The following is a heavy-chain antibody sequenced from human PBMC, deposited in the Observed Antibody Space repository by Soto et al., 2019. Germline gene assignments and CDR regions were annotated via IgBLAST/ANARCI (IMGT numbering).Heavy chain of an antibody. J-gene: IGHJ4*02. V-gene: IGHV1-2*04. D-gene: IGHD2-15*01. CDR1: GYTFTGYY. CDR3: ARGATKYCSGGSCSTFDY. CDR2: INPNSGGT. Sequence: ASVKVSCKASGYTFTGYYMHWVRQAPGQGLEWMGWINPNSGGTNYAQKFQGWVTMTRDTSISTAYMELSRLRSDDTAVYYCARGATKYCSGGSCSTFDYWGQGTLVTVSS.